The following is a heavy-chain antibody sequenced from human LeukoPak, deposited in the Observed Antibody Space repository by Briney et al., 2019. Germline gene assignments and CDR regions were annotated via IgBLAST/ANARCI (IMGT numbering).Heavy chain of an antibody. CDR3: ARGGDFWSGYYWANWFDP. CDR2: INPNSGGT. D-gene: IGHD3-3*01. CDR1: GYTFTGYY. V-gene: IGHV1-2*06. Sequence: ASVQVSCKASGYTFTGYYMHWVRQAPGQGLEWMGRINPNSGGTNYAQKFQGRVTMTRDTSISTAYMELSRLRSDDTAVYYCARGGDFWSGYYWANWFDPWGQGTLVTVSS. J-gene: IGHJ5*02.